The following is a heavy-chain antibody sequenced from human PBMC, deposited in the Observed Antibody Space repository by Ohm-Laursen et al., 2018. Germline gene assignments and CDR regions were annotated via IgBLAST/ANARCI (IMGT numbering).Heavy chain of an antibody. CDR1: GFTFSIYA. CDR3: AKDVVVVTATAFDY. D-gene: IGHD2-21*02. CDR2: ISGSGGST. V-gene: IGHV3-23*01. Sequence: SLRLSCAASGFTFSIYAMSWVRQAPGKGLEWVSVISGSGGSTYYANSVKGRFTISRDNSKNTLYLQMNSLRAEDTAVYYCAKDVVVVTATAFDYWGQGTLVTVSS. J-gene: IGHJ4*02.